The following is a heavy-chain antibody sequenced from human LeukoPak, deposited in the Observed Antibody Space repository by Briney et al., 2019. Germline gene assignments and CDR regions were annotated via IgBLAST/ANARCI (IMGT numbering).Heavy chain of an antibody. D-gene: IGHD5-24*01. V-gene: IGHV1-46*01. CDR1: GYTFTGYW. CDR3: ARDNSVRDEAWWFNP. CDR2: ISPSGGST. J-gene: IGHJ5*02. Sequence: ASVKVSCKAFGYTFTGYWMHWVRQAPGQGPEWMGVISPSGGSTIYAQKFKGRVTLTRDMTTSTDYLELSSLRSEDTAVYYCARDNSVRDEAWWFNPWGQGTLVTVFS.